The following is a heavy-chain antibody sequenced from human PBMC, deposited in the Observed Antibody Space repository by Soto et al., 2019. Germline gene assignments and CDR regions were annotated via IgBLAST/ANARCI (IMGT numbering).Heavy chain of an antibody. Sequence: SETLSLTCAVSGGSISGGGYSWSWIRQPPGKGLEWIGYIYDSGSTYYNPSLKSRVTISVDRSKNQFSLNLNSVTAADTAVYYCARTWELIKFDYWGQGTLVTVSS. V-gene: IGHV4-30-2*01. CDR2: IYDSGST. J-gene: IGHJ4*02. CDR1: GGSISGGGYS. CDR3: ARTWELIKFDY. D-gene: IGHD1-26*01.